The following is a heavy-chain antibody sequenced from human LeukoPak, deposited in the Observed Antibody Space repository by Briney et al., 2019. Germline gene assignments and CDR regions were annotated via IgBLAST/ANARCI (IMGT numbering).Heavy chain of an antibody. D-gene: IGHD4-11*01. CDR1: GYTFTGYY. V-gene: IGHV1-2*02. J-gene: IGHJ6*03. Sequence: ASVKVSCKASGYTFTGYYMHWVRQAPGQGLEWMGWINPNSGGTNYAQKFQGRVTMTRDTSISTAYMELSRLRSEDTAVYYCAAIDPYTVTTPMDVWGKGTTVTVSS. CDR2: INPNSGGT. CDR3: AAIDPYTVTTPMDV.